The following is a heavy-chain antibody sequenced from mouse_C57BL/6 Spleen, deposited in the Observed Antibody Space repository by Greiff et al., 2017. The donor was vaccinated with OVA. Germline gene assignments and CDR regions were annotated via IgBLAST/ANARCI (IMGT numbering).Heavy chain of an antibody. CDR1: GFTFSSYA. D-gene: IGHD1-1*01. J-gene: IGHJ4*01. CDR3: TRDGSSLYYYAMDY. V-gene: IGHV5-9-1*02. Sequence: EVQGVESGEGLVKPGGSLKLSCAASGFTFSSYAMSWVRQTPEKRLEWVAYISSGGDYIYYADTVKGRFTISRDNARNTLYLQMSSLKSEDTAMYYCTRDGSSLYYYAMDYWGQGTSVTVSS. CDR2: ISSGGDYI.